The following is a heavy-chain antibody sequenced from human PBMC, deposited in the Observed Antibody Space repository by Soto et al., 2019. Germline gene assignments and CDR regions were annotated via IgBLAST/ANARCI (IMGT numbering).Heavy chain of an antibody. V-gene: IGHV3-23*01. Sequence: EVQLLESGGGLVQPGGSLRLSCAASGFTFRSYAMSWVRQAPGKGLEWVSVIADSRDRTYYADSVKGRFTISRDNSKNTLDLQMHNLRAEDTATYYCAKGIDWGQGTRVTVSS. J-gene: IGHJ4*02. D-gene: IGHD2-15*01. CDR3: AKGID. CDR1: GFTFRSYA. CDR2: IADSRDRT.